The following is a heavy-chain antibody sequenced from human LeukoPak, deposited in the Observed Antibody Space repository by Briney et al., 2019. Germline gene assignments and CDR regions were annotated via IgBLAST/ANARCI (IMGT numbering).Heavy chain of an antibody. V-gene: IGHV3-23*01. D-gene: IGHD5-18*01. Sequence: GGSLRFSCVASGFTFSTFAMIWVCQPPGKGLEWVSSIFPSSDEIHYADSVKGRFTISRDNSKNTLYLQMNSLRAEDTAVYYCAKPYSYGSTWGQGTLVTVSS. CDR3: AKPYSYGST. J-gene: IGHJ5*02. CDR2: IFPSSDEI. CDR1: GFTFSTFA.